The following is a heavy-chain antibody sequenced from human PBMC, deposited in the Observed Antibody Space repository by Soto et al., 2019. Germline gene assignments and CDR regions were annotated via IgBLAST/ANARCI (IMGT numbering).Heavy chain of an antibody. CDR1: GYTFTSYA. J-gene: IGHJ4*02. Sequence: GASVKVSCKASGYTFTSYAMHWVRQAPGQRLEWMGWINAGNGETIYAQKFQGRVTMTEDTSTDTAYMELSSLRSEDTAVYYCATRSGGSLEFDYWGQGTLVTVSS. D-gene: IGHD2-15*01. CDR2: INAGNGET. CDR3: ATRSGGSLEFDY. V-gene: IGHV1-3*01.